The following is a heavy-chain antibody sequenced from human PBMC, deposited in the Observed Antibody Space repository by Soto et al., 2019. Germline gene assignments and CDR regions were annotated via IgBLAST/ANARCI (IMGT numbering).Heavy chain of an antibody. V-gene: IGHV4-39*01. J-gene: IGHJ4*02. CDR3: ARITGRHLDY. D-gene: IGHD1-20*01. Sequence: SETLSLTCTVSSGSISVTNVFWGWVRQPPGKGLEWIGNVDYSGTAYFSPSLATRVTFHVDTSKNQLSLTLYSVTAADTAVYYCARITGRHLDYWGQGILVTLSS. CDR1: SGSISVTNVF. CDR2: VDYSGTA.